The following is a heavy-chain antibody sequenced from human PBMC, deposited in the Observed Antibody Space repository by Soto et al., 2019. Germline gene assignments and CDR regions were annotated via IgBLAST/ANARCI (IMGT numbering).Heavy chain of an antibody. CDR2: ITGSSSSI. CDR1: GFTFSSNS. CDR3: ARGAFISGWINWFDP. Sequence: EVQLVESGGGLVQPGGSLRLSCAASGFTFSSNSMNCVRQAPGKGLEWVSYITGSSSSIYYADSVKGRFTISRDNAKNSLYLQMNSLRDEDTAVYCCARGAFISGWINWFDPWGQGALVTVSS. V-gene: IGHV3-48*02. J-gene: IGHJ5*02. D-gene: IGHD6-19*01.